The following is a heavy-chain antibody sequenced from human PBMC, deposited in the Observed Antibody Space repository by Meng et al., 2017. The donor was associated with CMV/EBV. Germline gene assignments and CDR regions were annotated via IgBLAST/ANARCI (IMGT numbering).Heavy chain of an antibody. CDR2: ISGSGGST. D-gene: IGHD4/OR15-4a*01. CDR1: GFTFSSYA. Sequence: GESLKISCAASGFTFSSYAVSWVRQAPGKGLEWVSAISGSGGSTYYADSVKGRFTISRDNSKNTLYLQMNSLRAEDTAVYYCAKTSGANLVGAFDIWGQGTMVTVSS. J-gene: IGHJ3*02. CDR3: AKTSGANLVGAFDI. V-gene: IGHV3-23*01.